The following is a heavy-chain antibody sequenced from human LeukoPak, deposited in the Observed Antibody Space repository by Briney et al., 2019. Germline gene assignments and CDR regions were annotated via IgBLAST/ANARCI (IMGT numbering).Heavy chain of an antibody. CDR2: IRSKAYGGTT. V-gene: IGHV3-49*03. D-gene: IGHD3-3*01. Sequence: GGSLRLSCTASGFTFGDYAMSWFRQAPGKGLEWVGFIRSKAYGGTTEYAASVKGRFTISRDDSKSIAYLQMNSLKTEDTAVYYCTRVNSPRRFWSGYTIDYRGHGTLVTVSS. CDR1: GFTFGDYA. CDR3: TRVNSPRRFWSGYTIDY. J-gene: IGHJ4*01.